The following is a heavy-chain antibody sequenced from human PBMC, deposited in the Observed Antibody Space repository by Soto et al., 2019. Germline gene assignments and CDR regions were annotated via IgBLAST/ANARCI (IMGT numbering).Heavy chain of an antibody. Sequence: QVQLQESGPGLVKPSQTLTLTCTVSGGSISSDDSYWSWIRQPPGKGLEWIGYIYYSGSTYYNPSLKSRVTISVDTSKNQFSLKLNSVTAADPAVYYCARDRGGYERIDYWGQGTLVTVSS. CDR1: GGSISSDDSY. J-gene: IGHJ4*02. D-gene: IGHD5-12*01. CDR3: ARDRGGYERIDY. V-gene: IGHV4-30-4*01. CDR2: IYYSGST.